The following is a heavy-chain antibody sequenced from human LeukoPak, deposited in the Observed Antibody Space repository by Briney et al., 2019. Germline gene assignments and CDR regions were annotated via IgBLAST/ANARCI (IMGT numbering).Heavy chain of an antibody. Sequence: GSLRLSCAASGFTFSSYAMHWIRQPPGKGLEWIGYIYYSGSTNYNPSLKSRATISVDTSKKQFSLKLTSVTAADTAVYYCARRSMVRTVGYYYGMDVWGQGTTVTVSS. V-gene: IGHV4-59*08. J-gene: IGHJ6*02. CDR1: GFTFSSYA. CDR3: ARRSMVRTVGYYYGMDV. D-gene: IGHD4/OR15-4a*01. CDR2: IYYSGST.